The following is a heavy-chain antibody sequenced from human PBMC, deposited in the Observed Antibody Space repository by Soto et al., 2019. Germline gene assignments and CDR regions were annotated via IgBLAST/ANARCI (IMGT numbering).Heavy chain of an antibody. CDR2: ISGSGGST. J-gene: IGHJ3*02. V-gene: IGHV3-23*01. Sequence: EVQLLESGGGLVQPGGSLRLSCAASGFTFSSYAMSWVRQAPGKGLEWVSAISGSGGSTYYADSVKGRFTISRDNSKNTLYLQMNSVRAEDTAVYYCAKDWRIVVVPAGAFDIWGQGTMVTVSS. CDR1: GFTFSSYA. CDR3: AKDWRIVVVPAGAFDI. D-gene: IGHD2-2*01.